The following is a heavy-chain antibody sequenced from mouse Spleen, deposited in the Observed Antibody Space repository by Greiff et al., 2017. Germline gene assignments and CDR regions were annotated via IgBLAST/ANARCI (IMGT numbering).Heavy chain of an antibody. V-gene: IGHV5-16*01. CDR3: AREGDGYYVRAMDY. CDR2: INYDGSST. CDR1: GFTFSDYY. J-gene: IGHJ4*01. D-gene: IGHD2-3*01. Sequence: EVKLVESEGGLVQPGSSMKLSCTASGFTFSDYYMAWVRQVPEKGLEWVANINYDGSSTYYLDSLKSRFIISRDNAKNILYLQMSSLKSEDTATYYCAREGDGYYVRAMDYWGQGTSVTVSS.